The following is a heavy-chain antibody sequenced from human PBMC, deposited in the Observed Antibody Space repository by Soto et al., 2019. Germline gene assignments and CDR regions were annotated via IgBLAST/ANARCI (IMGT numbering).Heavy chain of an antibody. CDR2: SSATGAGT. Sequence: EVQLLESGGGLVQPGGSLRLSCAASGFTFSSYGMTWVRQAPGKGLEWVSFSSATGAGTYYADSVKGRFTISRDNSKNTLYLQMTSLIADDTAVYYCAKGRRAGGNYGFYSDFWGQGALVIVSS. D-gene: IGHD1-7*01. CDR1: GFTFSSYG. CDR3: AKGRRAGGNYGFYSDF. V-gene: IGHV3-23*01. J-gene: IGHJ4*02.